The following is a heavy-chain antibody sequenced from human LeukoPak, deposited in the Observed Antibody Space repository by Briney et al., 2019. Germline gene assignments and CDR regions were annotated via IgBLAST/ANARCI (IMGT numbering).Heavy chain of an antibody. CDR2: ISGSGGST. Sequence: GGSLRLSCSASGFTFSSYAMSWVRQAPGKGLEWVSGISGSGGSTYYADSVKGRFTISRDNSRDTLYLQMNSLRAEDTAVYYCAKGYYDYVWGSYYFDYWGQGTLVTVSS. CDR3: AKGYYDYVWGSYYFDY. J-gene: IGHJ4*02. V-gene: IGHV3-23*01. CDR1: GFTFSSYA. D-gene: IGHD3-16*01.